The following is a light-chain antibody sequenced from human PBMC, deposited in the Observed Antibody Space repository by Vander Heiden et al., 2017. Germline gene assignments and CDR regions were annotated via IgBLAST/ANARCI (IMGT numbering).Light chain of an antibody. CDR3: QQSYSTHPDPWT. J-gene: IGKJ1*01. CDR1: QSISSY. CDR2: AAS. V-gene: IGKV1-39*01. Sequence: DIQMTQSPSSLSASVGDRVTITCRASQSISSYLNWYQQKPGKAPKLLIYAASSLQSGVPSRFSGSGYGKDFTLTISSLQPEEFATYYCQQSYSTHPDPWTFGQGTKVEIK.